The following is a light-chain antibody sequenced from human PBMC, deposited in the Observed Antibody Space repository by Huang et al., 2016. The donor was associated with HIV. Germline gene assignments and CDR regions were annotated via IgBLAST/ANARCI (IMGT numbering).Light chain of an antibody. CDR2: GAS. CDR3: QQYASSPRT. CDR1: QSVNNLF. J-gene: IGKJ2*01. Sequence: EIVLTQSPGTLSVSPGERATLTCRPSQSVNNLFLAWYQQRPGQPPRLLLYGASYRATGVPDRFSGGGSGTNFSLTISRLEPEDFAVYFCQQYASSPRTFGQGTRLDIK. V-gene: IGKV3-20*01.